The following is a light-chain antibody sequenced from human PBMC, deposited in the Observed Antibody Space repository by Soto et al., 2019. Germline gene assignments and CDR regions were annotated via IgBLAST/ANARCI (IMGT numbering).Light chain of an antibody. CDR3: QQYNNWPWT. CDR1: QSVTSY. Sequence: EIVLTQSPATLSLSPGERATLSCRASQSVTSYLAWYQQKPGQAPRFLISGASTRATGIPARFSGSGSGTEFTLTISSLQSEDFAVYYCQQYNNWPWTFGQGTKVDIK. V-gene: IGKV3-15*01. J-gene: IGKJ1*01. CDR2: GAS.